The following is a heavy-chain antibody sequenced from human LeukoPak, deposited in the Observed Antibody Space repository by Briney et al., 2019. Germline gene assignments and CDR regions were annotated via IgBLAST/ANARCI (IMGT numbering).Heavy chain of an antibody. CDR1: GFTFSSYA. Sequence: GGSLRLSCAASGFTFSSYAMHWVRQAPGKGLEWVAVISYDGSNKYYADSVKGRFTISRGNSKNTLYLQMNSLRAEDTAVYYCARALNWALDYWGQGTLVTVSS. CDR2: ISYDGSNK. V-gene: IGHV3-30-3*01. J-gene: IGHJ4*02. D-gene: IGHD7-27*01. CDR3: ARALNWALDY.